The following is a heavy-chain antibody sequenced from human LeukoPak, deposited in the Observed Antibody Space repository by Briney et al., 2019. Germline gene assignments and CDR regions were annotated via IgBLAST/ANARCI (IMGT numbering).Heavy chain of an antibody. Sequence: ASVKVSCKASGYTFTNYGVSWVRQAPGQGLEWMGWISAYNGYTNYAQKFQFRVTMTTDTSTSTAYVELRSLTSDDTAVYYCARDKAVTTELTQYFQHWGQGTLVTVSS. CDR1: GYTFTNYG. V-gene: IGHV1-18*01. CDR3: ARDKAVTTELTQYFQH. J-gene: IGHJ1*01. CDR2: ISAYNGYT. D-gene: IGHD4-11*01.